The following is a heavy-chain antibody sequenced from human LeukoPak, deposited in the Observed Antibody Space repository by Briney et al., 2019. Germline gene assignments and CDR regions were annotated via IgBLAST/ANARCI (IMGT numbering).Heavy chain of an antibody. V-gene: IGHV3-30*02. CDR3: AKDRSGSYWDRYYFDY. J-gene: IGHJ4*02. CDR2: IRYDGSNK. D-gene: IGHD1-26*01. CDR1: GFTFSSYG. Sequence: GGSLRLSCAASGFTFSSYGMHWVRQAPGKGLEWVAFIRYDGSNKYYADSVKGRFTISRDNSKNTLYLQMNSLRAEDTAVYYCAKDRSGSYWDRYYFDYWGQGTLVTVSS.